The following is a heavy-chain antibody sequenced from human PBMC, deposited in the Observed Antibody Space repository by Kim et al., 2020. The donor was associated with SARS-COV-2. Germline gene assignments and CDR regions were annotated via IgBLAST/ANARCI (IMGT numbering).Heavy chain of an antibody. V-gene: IGHV3-23*01. CDR2: ISRAGVNT. J-gene: IGHJ4*02. D-gene: IGHD4-17*01. Sequence: GGSLRLSCAASGFTFSSYSMSWVRQAPGKGLEWLSAISRAGVNTDYADSMKGRFTISRDNSKNTLYLQMNSLRADDTAIYYCAIRGSKYGAYNYWGQGTLVTVSS. CDR1: GFTFSSYS. CDR3: AIRGSKYGAYNY.